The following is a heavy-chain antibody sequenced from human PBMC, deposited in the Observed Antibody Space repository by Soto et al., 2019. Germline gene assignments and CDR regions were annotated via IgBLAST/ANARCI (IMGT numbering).Heavy chain of an antibody. V-gene: IGHV1-18*01. D-gene: IGHD3-9*01. J-gene: IGHJ5*02. Sequence: ASVKVSCKASGYTFTSYGISWVRQAPGQGLEWMGWISAFNGNTNYAQMFQGRVTMTTDKFTRTAYMELTSLRSDDTAVYYCARDRFYLQYSAWGGFYPWCQRTLVTVSS. CDR2: ISAFNGNT. CDR3: ARDRFYLQYSAWGGFYP. CDR1: GYTFTSYG.